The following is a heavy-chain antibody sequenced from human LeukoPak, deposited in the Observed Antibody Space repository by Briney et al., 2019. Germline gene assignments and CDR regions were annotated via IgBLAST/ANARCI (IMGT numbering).Heavy chain of an antibody. CDR2: IASDGGST. V-gene: IGHV3-74*01. D-gene: IGHD3-3*01. CDR3: ARNGQFGVVDY. Sequence: PGGSLRLSCAASGFTFSNYWMLWFRQAPGKGLVFVSRIASDGGSTKYADSVNGRFTISRDNSKNTLYLQMNSLRAEDTAVYYCARNGQFGVVDYWGQGTLVTVSS. J-gene: IGHJ4*02. CDR1: GFTFSNYW.